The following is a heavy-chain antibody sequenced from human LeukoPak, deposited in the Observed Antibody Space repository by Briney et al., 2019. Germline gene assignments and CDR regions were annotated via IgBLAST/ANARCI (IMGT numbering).Heavy chain of an antibody. CDR2: IYYSGST. CDR1: GGSISSGGYY. D-gene: IGHD2-15*01. V-gene: IGHV4-31*03. Sequence: PSETLSLTCTVSGGSISSGGYYWSWIRQHPGKGLEWIGYIYYSGSTYYNPSLKSRVTISVDTSKNQFSVKLSSVTAADTAVYYCARSPCGGSCNYYYYGMDVWGQGTTVTVSS. J-gene: IGHJ6*02. CDR3: ARSPCGGSCNYYYYGMDV.